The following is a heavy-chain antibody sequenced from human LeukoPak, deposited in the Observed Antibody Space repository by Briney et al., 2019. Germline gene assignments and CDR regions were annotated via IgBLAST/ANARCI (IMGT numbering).Heavy chain of an antibody. Sequence: GDSLKISCKGSGYSFTTYWIGWVRQMPGKGLEWMGIIYPGDSDTRYSPSFQGQVTISADKSISTAYLQWSSLEASDTAMYYCARQEYSSSAPDYWGQGTLVTVSS. CDR3: ARQEYSSSAPDY. V-gene: IGHV5-51*01. J-gene: IGHJ4*02. CDR2: IYPGDSDT. CDR1: GYSFTTYW. D-gene: IGHD6-6*01.